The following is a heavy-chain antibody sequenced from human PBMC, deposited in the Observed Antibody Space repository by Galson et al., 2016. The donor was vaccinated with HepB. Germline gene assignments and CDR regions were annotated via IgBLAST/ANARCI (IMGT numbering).Heavy chain of an antibody. V-gene: IGHV1-18*01. D-gene: IGHD2-2*01. CDR2: ISAHNGNT. Sequence: SVKVSCKASGYTFTYYGISWVRQAPGQGLEWMGWISAHNGNTNYGQNFQDRLTLTRDTSTNTAYMDLRSLRSDDTAMYFFARGPYSSSPLDYWSQGTMLIVSS. CDR1: GYTFTYYG. J-gene: IGHJ4*02. CDR3: ARGPYSSSPLDY.